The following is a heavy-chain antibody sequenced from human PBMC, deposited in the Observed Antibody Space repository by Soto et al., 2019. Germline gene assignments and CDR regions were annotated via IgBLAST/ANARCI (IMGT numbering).Heavy chain of an antibody. Sequence: SETLSLTCTVSCGPIRSGDSYWSWIRQPPGKGLEWIGYIYYSGSTYYNPSLKSRVTISLDTSKNQFSLNLSSVTAADTAVYYCARTHYSDRSGTDYWGQGTLVTVSS. D-gene: IGHD3-22*01. CDR3: ARTHYSDRSGTDY. J-gene: IGHJ4*02. CDR1: CGPIRSGDSY. V-gene: IGHV4-30-4*01. CDR2: IYYSGST.